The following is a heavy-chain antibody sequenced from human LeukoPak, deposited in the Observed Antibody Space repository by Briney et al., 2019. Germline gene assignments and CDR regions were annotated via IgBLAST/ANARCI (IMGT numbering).Heavy chain of an antibody. CDR2: IYYSGST. CDR1: GGSISSSSYY. D-gene: IGHD6-6*01. V-gene: IGHV4-39*01. Sequence: SETLSLTCTVSGGSISSSSYYWGWIRQPPGKGLEWIGSIYYSGSTYYNPSLKSRVTISVDTSKNQFSLKLSSVTAADTAVYYCARAGQLATFDYWGQGTLVTVSS. CDR3: ARAGQLATFDY. J-gene: IGHJ4*02.